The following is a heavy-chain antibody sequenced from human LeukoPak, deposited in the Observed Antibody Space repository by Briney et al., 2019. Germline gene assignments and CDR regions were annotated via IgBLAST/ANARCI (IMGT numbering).Heavy chain of an antibody. CDR2: ISRSGST. V-gene: IGHV3-23*01. CDR3: AKGGYFAFES. J-gene: IGHJ3*02. Sequence: GGSLRLPCAASGFTFSAYDMQWVRQAPGKGLEWVSGISRSGSTYYTDSVKGRFTISRDNSKNTLYLQMNSLRAEDTAVYYCAKGGYFAFESWGQGTMVSVSS. D-gene: IGHD2-2*03. CDR1: GFTFSAYD.